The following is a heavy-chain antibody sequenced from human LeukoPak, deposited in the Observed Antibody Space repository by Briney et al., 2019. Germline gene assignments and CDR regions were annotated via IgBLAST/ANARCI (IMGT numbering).Heavy chain of an antibody. CDR2: MNPNSGNT. CDR1: GYTFTSYD. Sequence: ASVKVSCKASGYTFTSYDINWVRQATGQGLEWMGWMNPNSGNTGYAQKFQGRVTMTRNTSISTAYMELSSLRSEDTAVYYCARGGGLHSGSYTSPHDYWGQGTLVTVSS. J-gene: IGHJ4*02. V-gene: IGHV1-8*01. D-gene: IGHD1-26*01. CDR3: ARGGGLHSGSYTSPHDY.